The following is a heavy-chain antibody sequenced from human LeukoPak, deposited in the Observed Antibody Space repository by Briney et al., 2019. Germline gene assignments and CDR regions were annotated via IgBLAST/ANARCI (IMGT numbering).Heavy chain of an antibody. V-gene: IGHV3-48*04. J-gene: IGHJ5*02. Sequence: GGSLRLSCAASGFSLTNFDMNWIRQAPGKGLEWVSFFSVRYNVIYYADSVKGRFTISRDNAKNSLYLQMNSLRAEDTAVYYCARHHYYDSSGYYGDNWFDPWGQGTLVTVSS. CDR2: FSVRYNVI. CDR1: GFSLTNFD. CDR3: ARHHYYDSSGYYGDNWFDP. D-gene: IGHD3-22*01.